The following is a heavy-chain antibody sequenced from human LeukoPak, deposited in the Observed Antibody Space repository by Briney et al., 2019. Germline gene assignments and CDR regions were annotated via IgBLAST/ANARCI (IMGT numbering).Heavy chain of an antibody. V-gene: IGHV1-18*01. J-gene: IGHJ4*02. CDR3: ARSHITTPLPFDY. D-gene: IGHD3-3*01. CDR2: ISAYNGNT. Sequence: GASVEVSCKASGYTFTSYDINWVRQATGQGLEWMGWISAYNGNTNYAQKLQGRVTMTTDTSTSTAYMELRSLRSDDTAVYYCARSHITTPLPFDYWGQGTLVTVSS. CDR1: GYTFTSYD.